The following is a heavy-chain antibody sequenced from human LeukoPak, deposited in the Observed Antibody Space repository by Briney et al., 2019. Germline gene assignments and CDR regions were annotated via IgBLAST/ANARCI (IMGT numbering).Heavy chain of an antibody. J-gene: IGHJ4*02. CDR3: ASLYCSSTSCQDDYDY. Sequence: GGSLRLSCAASGFTFSSYWMSWVRQAPGKGLEWVANIKQDGSEKYYVDSVKGRFTISRDNAKNSLYLQVNSLGAEDTAVYYCASLYCSSTSCQDDYDYWGQGTLVTVSS. CDR2: IKQDGSEK. D-gene: IGHD2-2*01. V-gene: IGHV3-7*01. CDR1: GFTFSSYW.